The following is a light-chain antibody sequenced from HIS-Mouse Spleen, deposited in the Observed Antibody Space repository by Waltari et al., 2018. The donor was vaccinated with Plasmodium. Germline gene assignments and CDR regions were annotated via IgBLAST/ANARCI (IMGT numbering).Light chain of an antibody. V-gene: IGKV3-15*01. CDR2: GAS. CDR3: QQYNNWSFT. J-gene: IGKJ3*01. CDR1: QSVSSN. Sequence: EIVMTQSPATLSVSPGERATLSCRASQSVSSNLAWDQQKPGQAPRLLIYGASTRATGITARFSGSGSGTEFTLTISSLQSEDFAVYYCQQYNNWSFTFGPGTKVDIK.